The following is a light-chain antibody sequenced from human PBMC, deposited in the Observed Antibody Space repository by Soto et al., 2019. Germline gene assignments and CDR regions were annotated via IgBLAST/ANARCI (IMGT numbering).Light chain of an antibody. CDR1: QSVSSN. Sequence: EIVMTQSPATLSVSPGERATLSCRASQSVSSNLAWYQQKPGQAPRLLIYGASTRATGIPARISGSGSGTEFTLTISRLQSDDFGVYYCQQYNKWPPLTFGGGTKVEIK. J-gene: IGKJ4*01. CDR2: GAS. V-gene: IGKV3-15*01. CDR3: QQYNKWPPLT.